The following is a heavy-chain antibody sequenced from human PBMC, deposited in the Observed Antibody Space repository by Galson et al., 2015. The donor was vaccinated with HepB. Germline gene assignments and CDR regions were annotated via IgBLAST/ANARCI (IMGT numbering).Heavy chain of an antibody. Sequence: ALVKPTQTLTLTCTFSGFSLGTHGMCVSWLRQPPGKPLEWLALIDWDEDKYYSTSLKTRLTISKDTSKNRLVLTMTNLDPVDTAPYYCARIADGAPAAKGGFDSWGQGTLVTVSS. V-gene: IGHV2-70*01. CDR2: IDWDEDK. CDR3: ARIADGAPAAKGGFDS. J-gene: IGHJ4*02. D-gene: IGHD2-2*01. CDR1: GFSLGTHGMC.